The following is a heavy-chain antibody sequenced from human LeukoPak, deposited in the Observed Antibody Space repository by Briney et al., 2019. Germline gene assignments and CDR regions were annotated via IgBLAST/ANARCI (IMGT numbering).Heavy chain of an antibody. CDR2: INHSGST. CDR1: GGSFSGYY. Sequence: SETLSLTCAVYGGSFSGYYWSWIRQPPGKGLEWIGEINHSGSTNYNPSLKSRVTISVDTSKNQFSLKLSSVTAADTAVYYCARSVSRALVRWAHNWFDPWGQGTLVTVSS. V-gene: IGHV4-34*01. J-gene: IGHJ5*02. CDR3: ARSVSRALVRWAHNWFDP. D-gene: IGHD1-26*01.